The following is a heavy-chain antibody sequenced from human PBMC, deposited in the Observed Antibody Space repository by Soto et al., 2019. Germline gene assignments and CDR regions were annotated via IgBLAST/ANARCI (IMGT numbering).Heavy chain of an antibody. J-gene: IGHJ4*02. CDR1: GDTFSSYA. D-gene: IGHD2-2*01. V-gene: IGHV1-69*01. CDR3: ARGVVPAANEEYYFDS. CDR2: IIPIFGTA. Sequence: QVQLVQSGAEVKKPGSSVKVSCKASGDTFSSYAISWVRQAPGQGLEWMGGIIPIFGTANYAPKFQGRATITADESTSTAYMDLSSLRSEDTAVYYCARGVVPAANEEYYFDSWGQGTLVTVSS.